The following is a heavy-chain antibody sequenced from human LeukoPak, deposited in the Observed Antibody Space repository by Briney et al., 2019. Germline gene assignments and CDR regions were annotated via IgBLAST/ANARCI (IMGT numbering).Heavy chain of an antibody. CDR1: GYSVSSAYY. CDR3: ARQPGNSNWAFDI. V-gene: IGHV4-38-2*02. CDR2: IYYSGST. J-gene: IGHJ3*02. D-gene: IGHD1-20*01. Sequence: KTSETLSLTCTVSGYSVSSAYYWGWIRQPPGKGLEWIGSIYYSGSTYYNPSLKSRVTISVDTSKNQFSLKLSSVTAADTAVYYCARQPGNSNWAFDIWGQGTMGTFSS.